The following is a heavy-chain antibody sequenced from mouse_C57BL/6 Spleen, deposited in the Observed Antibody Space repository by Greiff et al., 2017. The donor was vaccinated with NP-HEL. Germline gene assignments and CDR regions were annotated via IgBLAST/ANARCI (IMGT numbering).Heavy chain of an antibody. Sequence: DVHLVESGGGLVKPGGSLKLSCAASGFTFSSYAMSWVRQTPEKRLEWVATISDGGSYTYYPDNVKGRFTISRDNAKNNLYLQMSHLKSEDTAMYYCARDDYGSSYAYYFDYWGQGTTLTVSS. V-gene: IGHV5-4*01. J-gene: IGHJ2*01. D-gene: IGHD1-1*01. CDR2: ISDGGSYT. CDR1: GFTFSSYA. CDR3: ARDDYGSSYAYYFDY.